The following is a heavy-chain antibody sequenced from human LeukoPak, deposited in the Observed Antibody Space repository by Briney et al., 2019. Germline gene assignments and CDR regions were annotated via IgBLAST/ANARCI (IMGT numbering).Heavy chain of an antibody. J-gene: IGHJ4*02. CDR2: IKSRTDGGAT. D-gene: IGHD6-19*01. Sequence: PGGSLRLSCAASGFTLSNLWMTWVRQAPGKGLEWVGRIKSRTDGGATDYAAPVKGRFTISRDDSKNTLYLQMNSLKTEDTAVYYCSTYTSGSVSYWGQGTLVTVSS. V-gene: IGHV3-15*01. CDR3: STYTSGSVSY. CDR1: GFTLSNLW.